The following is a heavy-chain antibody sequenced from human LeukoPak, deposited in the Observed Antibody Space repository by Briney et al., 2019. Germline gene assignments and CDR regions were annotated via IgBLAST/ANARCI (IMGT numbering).Heavy chain of an antibody. D-gene: IGHD6-19*01. CDR2: INPNSGGT. V-gene: IGHV1-2*02. CDR1: GGTFSSYA. Sequence: ASVKVSCKASGGTFSSYAISWVRQAPGQGLEWMGWINPNSGGTNYAQKFQGRVTMTRDTSISTAYMELSRLRSDDTAVYYCARWGGQWLVGFDYWGQGTLVTVSS. CDR3: ARWGGQWLVGFDY. J-gene: IGHJ4*02.